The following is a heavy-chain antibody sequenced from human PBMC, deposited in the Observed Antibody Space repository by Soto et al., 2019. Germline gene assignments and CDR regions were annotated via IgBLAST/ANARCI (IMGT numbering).Heavy chain of an antibody. CDR1: GFTFSSYA. D-gene: IGHD4-17*01. V-gene: IGHV3-23*01. J-gene: IGHJ6*03. CDR2: ISGSGGST. CDR3: AKCVDYGDYYYYYMDV. Sequence: GGSLRLSCAASGFTFSSYAMSWVRQAPGKGLEWVSAISGSGGSTYYADSVKGRFTISRDNSKNTLYLQMNSLRAEDTAVYYCAKCVDYGDYYYYYMDVWGKGTTVTVSS.